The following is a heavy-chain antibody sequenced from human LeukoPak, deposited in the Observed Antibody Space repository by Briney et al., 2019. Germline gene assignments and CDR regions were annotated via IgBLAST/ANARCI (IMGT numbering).Heavy chain of an antibody. D-gene: IGHD6-6*01. Sequence: GGSLRLSCAASGFTFSSYGMHWVRQAPGKGLEWVAVISYDGSNKYYADSVKGRFTISRDNSKNTLYLQMNSLRAEDTAVYYCARDQRIAARPARSGDAFDIWGQGTMVTVSS. CDR3: ARDQRIAARPARSGDAFDI. CDR1: GFTFSSYG. J-gene: IGHJ3*02. V-gene: IGHV3-30*03. CDR2: ISYDGSNK.